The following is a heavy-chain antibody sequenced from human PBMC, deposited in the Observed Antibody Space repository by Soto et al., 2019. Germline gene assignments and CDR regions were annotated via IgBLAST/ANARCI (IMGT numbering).Heavy chain of an antibody. D-gene: IGHD1-1*01. CDR2: ISAHNGNT. CDR3: ARGRYGDY. J-gene: IGHJ4*02. Sequence: QVHLVQSGAEVKKPGASVKVSCKGSGYGFTTYGITWVRQAPGQGLEWMAWISAHNGNTNYAQKLQGRVTVTRDISTSTAYMELRSLRSADTAVYYCARGRYGDYWGQGALVTVSS. V-gene: IGHV1-18*01. CDR1: GYGFTTYG.